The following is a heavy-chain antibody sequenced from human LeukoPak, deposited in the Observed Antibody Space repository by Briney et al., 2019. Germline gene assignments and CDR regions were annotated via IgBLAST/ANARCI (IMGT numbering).Heavy chain of an antibody. CDR2: IIPIFGTA. Sequence: ASVKVFCKASGGTFSSYAISWVRQAPGQGLEWMGGIIPIFGTANYAQKFQGRVTITADESTSTAYMELSSLRSEDTAVYYCASFYHSGWYNYFDYWGQGTLVTVSS. D-gene: IGHD6-19*01. CDR3: ASFYHSGWYNYFDY. CDR1: GGTFSSYA. V-gene: IGHV1-69*01. J-gene: IGHJ4*02.